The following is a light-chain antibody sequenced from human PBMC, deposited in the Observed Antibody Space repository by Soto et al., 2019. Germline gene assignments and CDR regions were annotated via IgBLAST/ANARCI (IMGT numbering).Light chain of an antibody. V-gene: IGKV1-5*03. CDR3: QQYNSYYS. CDR1: QSISSG. J-gene: IGKJ2*01. Sequence: DIQMTQSPSTLSASVADRVTITCRASQSISSGLAWYQQKPGKAPKLLLYKASSLESGVPSRVSGSGSGTDFTLTISSLQPADFATYYCQQYNSYYSFGQGTKLEIK. CDR2: KAS.